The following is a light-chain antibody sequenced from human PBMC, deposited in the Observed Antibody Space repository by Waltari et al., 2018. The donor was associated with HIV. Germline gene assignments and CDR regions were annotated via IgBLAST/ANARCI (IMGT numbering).Light chain of an antibody. CDR2: KAS. Sequence: DIQMTQSPPILSASVRDRVTITCRASQSISSWLAWDQQKPGKAPKLLIYKASSLESGVPSRFSGSGSGTEFTLTISSLQPDDSATYYCQQYNDWYTFGQGSKLEIK. CDR3: QQYNDWYT. CDR1: QSISSW. J-gene: IGKJ2*01. V-gene: IGKV1-5*03.